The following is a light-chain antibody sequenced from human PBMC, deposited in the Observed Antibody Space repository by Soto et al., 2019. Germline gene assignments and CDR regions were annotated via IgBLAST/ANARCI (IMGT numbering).Light chain of an antibody. V-gene: IGKV1-5*03. CDR1: QSISSW. CDR3: QQSYITPAG. CDR2: KAS. J-gene: IGKJ4*01. Sequence: DIQMTQSPTTLSASVGDRVTITCRASQSISSWLAWYQQKPGKAPKLLIYKASTLKSGVPSRFSGSGSGTEFTLTISSLQLEDFATYFCQQSYITPAGFGGGTKVDIK.